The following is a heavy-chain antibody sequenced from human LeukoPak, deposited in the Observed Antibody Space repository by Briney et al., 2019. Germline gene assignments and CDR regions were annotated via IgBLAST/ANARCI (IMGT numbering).Heavy chain of an antibody. CDR3: ARDRSGWPSDY. J-gene: IGHJ4*02. V-gene: IGHV1-69*05. Sequence: ASVKVSCKASGGTFSSYAISWVRQAPGQGLEWMGRIIPIFGTANYAQKFQGRVTITTDESTSTAYMELSSLRSEDTAVYYCARDRSGWPSDYWGQGTLVTVSS. CDR1: GGTFSSYA. D-gene: IGHD6-19*01. CDR2: IIPIFGTA.